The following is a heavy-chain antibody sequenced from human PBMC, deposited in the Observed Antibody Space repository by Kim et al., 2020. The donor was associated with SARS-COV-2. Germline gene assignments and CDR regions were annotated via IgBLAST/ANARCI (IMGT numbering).Heavy chain of an antibody. CDR3: ARVPRLWLQYNDY. Sequence: SETLSLTCTVSGGSISSGSYYWSWIRQPAGKGLEWIGRIYTSGSTNYNPSLKSRVTISVDTSKNQFSLKLSSVTAADTAVYYCARVPRLWLQYNDYWGQGTLVTVSS. D-gene: IGHD5-12*01. CDR2: IYTSGST. V-gene: IGHV4-61*02. J-gene: IGHJ4*02. CDR1: GGSISSGSYY.